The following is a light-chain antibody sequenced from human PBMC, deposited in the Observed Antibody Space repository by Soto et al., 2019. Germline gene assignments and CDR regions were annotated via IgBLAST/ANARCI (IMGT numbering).Light chain of an antibody. J-gene: IGLJ3*02. V-gene: IGLV2-14*01. CDR3: TSYTGSSTWV. CDR2: EVS. Sequence: SALTQPASVSGSPGQSITISCTGTSSDVGGYNYVSWYQQHPGKAPKLLIYEVSNRPSGVSNRFSGSKSGNTASLTISGLQAEDGADYYCTSYTGSSTWVFGGGTKVTVL. CDR1: SSDVGGYNY.